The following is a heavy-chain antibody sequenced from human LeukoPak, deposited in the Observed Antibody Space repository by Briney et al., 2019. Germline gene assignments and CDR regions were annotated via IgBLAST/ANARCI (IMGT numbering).Heavy chain of an antibody. J-gene: IGHJ4*02. D-gene: IGHD6-6*01. CDR1: GFTFTTYA. CDR2: ISYDGSQK. Sequence: GGSLRLSCAASGFTFTTYAMHWVRQAPGKGLEWVAVISYDGSQKYYADSVTGRFTISRDNSKNTLYLQMNSLRAEDTAVYYCAKGIEYSSSPSHWGQGTLVTVSS. CDR3: AKGIEYSSSPSH. V-gene: IGHV3-30-3*01.